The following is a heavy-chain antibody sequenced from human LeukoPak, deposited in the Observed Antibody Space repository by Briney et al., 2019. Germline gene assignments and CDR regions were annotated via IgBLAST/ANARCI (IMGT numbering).Heavy chain of an antibody. CDR3: ARDGCTSTTCSTLGGFNH. D-gene: IGHD2-2*01. CDR2: ISSSSSYI. V-gene: IGHV3-21*01. CDR1: GFTFSSYS. J-gene: IGHJ4*02. Sequence: GGSLRLSCAASGFTFSSYSMNWVRQAPGKGLEWVSSISSSSSYIYYADSVKGRFTISRDNAKNSLFLQMNSLRAEDTAVYFCARDGCTSTTCSTLGGFNHWAQGTLVTVSS.